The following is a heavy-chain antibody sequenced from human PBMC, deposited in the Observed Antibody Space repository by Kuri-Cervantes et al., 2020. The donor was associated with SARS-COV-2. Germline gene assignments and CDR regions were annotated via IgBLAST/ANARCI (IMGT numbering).Heavy chain of an antibody. CDR2: IKQDGSEK. Sequence: GESLKISCAASGFPFSSYWMSWVRQAPGKGLEWVANIKQDGSEKYYVDSVKGRFTISRDNAKNSLYLQMNSLRAEDTAVYYCAREFRSFTMIVADAFDIWGQGTMVTVSS. V-gene: IGHV3-7*01. CDR3: AREFRSFTMIVADAFDI. CDR1: GFPFSSYW. J-gene: IGHJ3*02. D-gene: IGHD3-22*01.